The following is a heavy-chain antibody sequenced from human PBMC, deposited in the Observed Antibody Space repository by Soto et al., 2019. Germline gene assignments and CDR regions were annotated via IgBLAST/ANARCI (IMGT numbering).Heavy chain of an antibody. CDR3: ARQPAYGLYYYYMDV. V-gene: IGHV4-39*01. D-gene: IGHD4-17*01. Sequence: SETLSLTCTVSGGSISSSSYYWGWIRQPPGKGLEWIGSIYYSGSTYYNPSLKSRVTISVDTSKNQFSLNLSSVTAADTAVYYCARQPAYGLYYYYMDVWGKGTTVTVSS. CDR1: GGSISSSSYY. J-gene: IGHJ6*03. CDR2: IYYSGST.